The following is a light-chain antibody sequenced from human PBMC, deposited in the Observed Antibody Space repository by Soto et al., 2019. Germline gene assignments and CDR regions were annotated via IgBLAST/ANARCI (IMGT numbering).Light chain of an antibody. CDR3: QQYNNWPQLS. J-gene: IGKJ4*01. V-gene: IGKV3-15*01. CDR1: QSVSRN. CDR2: GAS. Sequence: EIVMTQSTATLSVSPGERATLSCRASQSVSRNLAWYQQKPGQAPRLLIYGASTRATGIPARFSGSGSGTEFTLTISSLQSEDFAVYSCQQYNNWPQLSFGGGTKVEFK.